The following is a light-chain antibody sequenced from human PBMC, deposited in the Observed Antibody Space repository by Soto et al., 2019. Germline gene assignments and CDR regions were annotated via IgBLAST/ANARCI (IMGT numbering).Light chain of an antibody. CDR2: GAF. J-gene: IGKJ2*01. Sequence: DIQLTQSPSSLSASVGDRVTITCRASQSIGTYLNWYQQTPGKAPKLLIFGAFSLQNGVPSRFSGSGSGTDFTLTINNLQPYYFTIYFCQQSFRSHTFGQGTNLEVK. V-gene: IGKV1-39*01. CDR1: QSIGTY. CDR3: QQSFRSHT.